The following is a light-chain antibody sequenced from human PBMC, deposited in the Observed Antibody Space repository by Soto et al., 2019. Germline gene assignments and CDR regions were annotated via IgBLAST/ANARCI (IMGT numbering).Light chain of an antibody. CDR2: DAS. Sequence: DIQMTQSPSSLSASVGDRVTIACRASQSINIYLSWYQQEPGKAPKLLMYDASSLQSGVPSRFSGSGSGTHCTLTISSLQREDFATYYCQQNYRTPLTFGGGTKVEIK. V-gene: IGKV1-39*01. CDR3: QQNYRTPLT. J-gene: IGKJ4*01. CDR1: QSINIY.